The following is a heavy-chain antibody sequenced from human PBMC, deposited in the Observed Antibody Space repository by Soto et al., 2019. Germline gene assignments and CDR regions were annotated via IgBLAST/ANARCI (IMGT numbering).Heavy chain of an antibody. CDR3: ARLSDFGMDV. CDR2: IGTASVT. CDR1: GFTFSTYD. D-gene: IGHD3-3*01. J-gene: IGHJ6*02. V-gene: IGHV3-13*01. Sequence: VGSLRLSCAASGFTFSTYDMHWVRQGTGTGLEWVAGIGTASVTYYPASVKGRFTISREDARNSLYLQMNSLRAGDTAVYYCARLSDFGMDVWGQGTSVTVSS.